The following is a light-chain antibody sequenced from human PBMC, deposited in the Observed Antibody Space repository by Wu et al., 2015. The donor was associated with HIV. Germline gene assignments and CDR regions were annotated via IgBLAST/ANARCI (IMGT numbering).Light chain of an antibody. V-gene: IGKV3-20*01. Sequence: ESVLTQSPGTLSLSPGETATLSCRASQNVNSDYLAWYQQRPGQTPRLLIYGASRRATDIPDRFRGTGSGTDFTLTITRLEPEDFAVYYCQQYGTPPPWTFGPGTKVEMK. CDR1: QNVNSDY. CDR2: GAS. J-gene: IGKJ1*01. CDR3: QQYGTPPPWT.